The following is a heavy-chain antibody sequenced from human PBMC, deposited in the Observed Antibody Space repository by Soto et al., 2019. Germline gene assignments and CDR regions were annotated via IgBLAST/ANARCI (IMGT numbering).Heavy chain of an antibody. V-gene: IGHV4-31*03. CDR3: ARGKGWFDP. Sequence: QVQLQESGPGLVKPSLTLSLTCTVSGGSISRGGFFWSWIRQHPVKGLEWIGYVYYSGSTDYNPSLKSRVTISIDTSKNQFSLKLTSVTAADTAVYYCARGKGWFDPWGQGTLVTVSS. CDR1: GGSISRGGFF. CDR2: VYYSGST. J-gene: IGHJ5*02.